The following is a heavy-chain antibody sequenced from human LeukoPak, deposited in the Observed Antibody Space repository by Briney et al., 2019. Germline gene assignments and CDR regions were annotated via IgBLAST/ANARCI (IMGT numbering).Heavy chain of an antibody. CDR1: GYTFTSYG. CDR2: ISAYNGNT. Sequence: ASVKVSCKASGYTFTSYGISWVRQAPGQGLEWMGWISAYNGNTNYAQKLQGRVTMTTDTSTSTAYMELRSLRSDDTAVYYCARDRSGSYLGRGFDPWGQGTLVTVSS. J-gene: IGHJ5*02. CDR3: ARDRSGSYLGRGFDP. D-gene: IGHD1-26*01. V-gene: IGHV1-18*01.